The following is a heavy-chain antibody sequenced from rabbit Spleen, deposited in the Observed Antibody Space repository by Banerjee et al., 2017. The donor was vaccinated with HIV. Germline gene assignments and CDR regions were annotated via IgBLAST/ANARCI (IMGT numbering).Heavy chain of an antibody. D-gene: IGHD4-2*01. CDR3: ARDSAGREDFNL. CDR1: GLDFRSSYW. J-gene: IGHJ4*01. CDR2: IDVGQSGNT. V-gene: IGHV1S45*01. Sequence: QEQLVESGGGLVQPEGSLTLTCKASGLDFRSSYWICWVRQAPEKGLEWIACIDVGQSGNTYYASGAKGRFNISKTSSTTVTLQMTSLTAADTATYFCARDSAGREDFNLWGPGTLVTV.